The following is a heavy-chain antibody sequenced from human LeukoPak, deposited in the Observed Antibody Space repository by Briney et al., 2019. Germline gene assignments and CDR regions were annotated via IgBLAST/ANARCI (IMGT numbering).Heavy chain of an antibody. Sequence: GGSLRLSCAASGFTFSSYPMSWVRQAPGKGLEWVSGISGSGGSIYYADSVQSRFTISRDNTKNTVYLQMYSLRAEDTAVYYCARDFKNSPTPDYWGQGTLVTVSS. CDR3: ARDFKNSPTPDY. CDR1: GFTFSSYP. CDR2: ISGSGGSI. J-gene: IGHJ4*02. D-gene: IGHD2/OR15-2a*01. V-gene: IGHV3-23*01.